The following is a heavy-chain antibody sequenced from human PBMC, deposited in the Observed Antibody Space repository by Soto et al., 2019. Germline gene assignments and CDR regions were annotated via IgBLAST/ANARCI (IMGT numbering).Heavy chain of an antibody. Sequence: QVQLVESWGGVVQPGRSLRLSCAASGLSFSNYGIHLVLQAPGKGLEWVAVTSFNGNNKWYTDSVKGRFTIYRDNSKHTLYLQMDSMRDEDTAVYYCARDYNRDNYLEHWGPGTMVTVSS. V-gene: IGHV3-30*03. CDR3: ARDYNRDNYLEH. J-gene: IGHJ4*02. CDR1: GLSFSNYG. D-gene: IGHD1-1*01. CDR2: TSFNGNNK.